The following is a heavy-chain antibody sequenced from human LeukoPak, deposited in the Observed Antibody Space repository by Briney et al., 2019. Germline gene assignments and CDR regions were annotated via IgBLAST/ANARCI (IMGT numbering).Heavy chain of an antibody. J-gene: IGHJ4*02. CDR2: IYYSGST. Sequence: PSQTLSLTCTVSGGSISSGGYYWSWIRQHPGKSLEWIGYIYYSGSTYYNPSLKSRVTISVDTSKNQFSLKLSSVTAEDTAVFYCARDQYDTWSRRGNFDSWGQGTLVIVSS. CDR3: ARDQYDTWSRRGNFDS. CDR1: GGSISSGGYY. V-gene: IGHV4-31*03. D-gene: IGHD3-3*01.